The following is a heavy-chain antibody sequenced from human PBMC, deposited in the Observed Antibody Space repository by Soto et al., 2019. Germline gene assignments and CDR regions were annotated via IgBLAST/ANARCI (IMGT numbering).Heavy chain of an antibody. CDR3: ARGRYGDY. CDR2: ISAHNGNT. J-gene: IGHJ4*02. D-gene: IGHD1-1*01. V-gene: IGHV1-18*01. CDR1: GYAFTTYG. Sequence: QVHLVQSGDEVKKPGASGKVSCQGSGYAFTTYGITGVRQPPGQGLEWMGWISAHNGNTNYAQKLQGRFTVTRDTSTSTAYMELRSLRYDDTAVYYCARGRYGDYWGQGALVTVSS.